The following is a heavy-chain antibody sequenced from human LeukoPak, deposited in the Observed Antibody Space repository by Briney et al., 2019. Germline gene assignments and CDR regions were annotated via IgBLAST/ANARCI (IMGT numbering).Heavy chain of an antibody. CDR1: GYTFTSYY. CDR3: AREEVILTGCHSGFDY. Sequence: ASVKVSCKASGYTFTSYYMHWVRQAPGQGLEWMGIINPSGGSTSYAQKFQGRVTMTRDMSTSTVYMELSSLRSEDTAVYYCAREEVILTGCHSGFDYWGQGTLVTVSS. CDR2: INPSGGST. D-gene: IGHD3-9*01. V-gene: IGHV1-46*01. J-gene: IGHJ4*02.